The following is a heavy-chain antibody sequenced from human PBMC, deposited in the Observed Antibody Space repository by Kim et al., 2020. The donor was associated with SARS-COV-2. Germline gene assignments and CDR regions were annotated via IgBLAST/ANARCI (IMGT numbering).Heavy chain of an antibody. CDR1: GASINSRNHY. V-gene: IGHV4-39*07. CDR2: VDSSGNS. CDR3: AKAGTTGYSSGWSYGFDS. D-gene: IGHD6-19*01. Sequence: SETLSLTCSVSGASINSRNHYWGWIRQPPGKGLEWIANVDSSGNSYYSPSLRSRVALSLDTSKNQFSLILRSLTGADTAVYYCAKAGTTGYSSGWSYGFDSWGQGSLVTVSS. J-gene: IGHJ5*01.